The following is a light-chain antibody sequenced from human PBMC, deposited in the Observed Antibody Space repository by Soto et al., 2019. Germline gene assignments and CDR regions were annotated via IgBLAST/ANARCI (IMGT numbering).Light chain of an antibody. CDR2: DAS. V-gene: IGKV1-5*01. CDR3: QHYNIYSEA. J-gene: IGKJ1*01. Sequence: GESVTITFRASQSMSDWLAWFQLKPGKAPKLLIYDASSLESVVPSRFSGSGSGTEFTLTISSLQPDDFATYYCQHYNIYSEAFGQGTNVDI. CDR1: QSMSDW.